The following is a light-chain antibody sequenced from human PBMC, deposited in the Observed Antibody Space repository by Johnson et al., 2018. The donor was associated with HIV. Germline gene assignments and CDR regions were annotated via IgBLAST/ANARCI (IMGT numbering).Light chain of an antibody. CDR1: SSNIGNNY. CDR2: DNN. Sequence: QPVLTQPPSVSAAPGQKVTSSCSGSSSNIGNNYVSWYQQLPGTAPKLLIYDNNKRPSGIPDRFSASKSGTSATLGITGLQTGDEADYYCGTWDSSLSAGVFGTGTKVTVL. J-gene: IGLJ1*01. CDR3: GTWDSSLSAGV. V-gene: IGLV1-51*01.